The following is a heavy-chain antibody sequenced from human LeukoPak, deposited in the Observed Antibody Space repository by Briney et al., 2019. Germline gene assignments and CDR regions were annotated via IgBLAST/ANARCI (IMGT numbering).Heavy chain of an antibody. D-gene: IGHD2-15*01. CDR1: GYTFTGYY. V-gene: IGHV1-2*02. CDR3: ARYRTGYCSGGSCFLFDY. J-gene: IGHJ4*02. CDR2: INPNSGGT. Sequence: ASVKVSCKASGYTFTGYYMHWVRQAPGQGLEWMGWINPNSGGTNYAQKFQGRVTMTRDTSISTAYMELSRLRSDDTAVYYCARYRTGYCSGGSCFLFDYWGQGTLVTVSS.